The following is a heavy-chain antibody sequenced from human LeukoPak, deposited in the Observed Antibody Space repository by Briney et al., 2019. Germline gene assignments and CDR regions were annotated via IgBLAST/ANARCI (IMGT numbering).Heavy chain of an antibody. Sequence: ASVKVSCKASGYTFTSYGISWVRQAPGQGLEWMGWISAYNGNTNYAQKLQGRVTMTTDTSTSTAYMELRSLRSDDTAVYYCARSPSQYSGSYYYFDYWGQGTLVTVSS. V-gene: IGHV1-18*01. CDR3: ARSPSQYSGSYYYFDY. D-gene: IGHD1-26*01. CDR2: ISAYNGNT. CDR1: GYTFTSYG. J-gene: IGHJ4*02.